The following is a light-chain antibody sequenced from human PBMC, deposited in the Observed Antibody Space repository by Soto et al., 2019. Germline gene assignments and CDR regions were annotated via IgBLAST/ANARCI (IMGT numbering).Light chain of an antibody. J-gene: IGLJ2*01. CDR2: RDN. V-gene: IGLV1-47*01. CDR1: SSNIGRNY. CDR3: ATWDDSLGGPV. Sequence: QAVLTQTPSVSGTPGQRVNISCSRSSSNIGRNYVYWYHQFPGTAPKLLIYRDNERPSGVPDRFSGSKSGTSASLAISGLRSGDEADYHCATWDDSLGGPVFGGGTKLTVL.